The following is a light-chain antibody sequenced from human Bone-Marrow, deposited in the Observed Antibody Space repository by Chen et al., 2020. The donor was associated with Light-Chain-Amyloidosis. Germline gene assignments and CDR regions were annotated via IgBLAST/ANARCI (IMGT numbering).Light chain of an antibody. V-gene: IGKV1-9*01. CDR1: QDITGS. CDR2: AAA. Sequence: IQLTQSPSSLSASVGDTVTITCRASQDITGSLAWYQQKPGKAPKVLIYAAATLRSGVPSRFRGGVSGTAFTLPISSLQSEDLATYFCQQFNTYPPWTFGQGTKVDLK. J-gene: IGKJ1*01. CDR3: QQFNTYPPWT.